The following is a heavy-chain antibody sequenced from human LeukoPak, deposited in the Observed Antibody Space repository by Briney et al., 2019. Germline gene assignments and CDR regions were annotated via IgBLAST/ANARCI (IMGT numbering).Heavy chain of an antibody. Sequence: GALRLSCVASGFTFSSSSMNWVRQAPGKGLEFVSSISPSSSYIYYADSVKGRFTISRDDAKNSLFLQMNSLRAEDTAVYYCAREGGYCSGGSCRFFDYWGQGTLVTVSS. CDR1: GFTFSSSS. V-gene: IGHV3-21*06. CDR3: AREGGYCSGGSCRFFDY. CDR2: ISPSSSYI. J-gene: IGHJ4*02. D-gene: IGHD2-15*01.